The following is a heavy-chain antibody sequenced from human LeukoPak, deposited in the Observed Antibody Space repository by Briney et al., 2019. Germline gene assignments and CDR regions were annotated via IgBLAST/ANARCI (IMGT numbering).Heavy chain of an antibody. CDR3: ARELTAAAGLDY. CDR1: GITFEDYS. J-gene: IGHJ4*02. V-gene: IGHV3-21*01. CDR2: ISGRGRDI. Sequence: GGSLRLSCAASGITFEDYSMNWVRQAPGKGLEWVSSISGRGRDIFYADSVKGRFTISRDNAKNSLYLHMNSLRAEDTAVYYCARELTAAAGLDYWGQGTLVTVSS. D-gene: IGHD6-13*01.